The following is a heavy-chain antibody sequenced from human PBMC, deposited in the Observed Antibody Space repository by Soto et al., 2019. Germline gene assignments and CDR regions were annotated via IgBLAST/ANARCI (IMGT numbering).Heavy chain of an antibody. V-gene: IGHV3-33*01. CDR2: IWYDGSNK. J-gene: IGHJ4*02. D-gene: IGHD2-2*01. CDR3: ARDLSSTSCPDY. CDR1: GFTFSSYG. Sequence: GGSLRLSCAASGFTFSSYGMHWVRQAPGKGLEWVAVIWYDGSNKYYADSVKGRFTISRDNSKNTLYLQMNSLRAEDTAVYYCARDLSSTSCPDYWGQGTLVTVSS.